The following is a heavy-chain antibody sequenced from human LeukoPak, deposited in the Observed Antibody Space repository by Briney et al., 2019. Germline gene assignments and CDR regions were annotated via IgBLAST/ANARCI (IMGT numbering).Heavy chain of an antibody. D-gene: IGHD3-10*01. CDR1: GFTFSSYG. V-gene: IGHV3-23*01. J-gene: IGHJ4*02. Sequence: GRSLRLSCAASGFTFSSYGMSWVRQAPGKGLEWVSAISGSGGSTYYADSVKGRFTISRDNSKNTLYLQMNSLRAEDTAVYYCAKGEYQYYFDYWGQGTLVTVSS. CDR3: AKGEYQYYFDY. CDR2: ISGSGGST.